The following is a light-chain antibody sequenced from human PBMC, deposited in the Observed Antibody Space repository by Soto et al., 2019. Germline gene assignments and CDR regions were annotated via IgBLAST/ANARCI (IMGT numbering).Light chain of an antibody. V-gene: IGKV4-1*01. CDR1: QSLLYSSNNKNY. CDR2: WAS. CDR3: QQYYTPPIT. J-gene: IGKJ4*01. Sequence: DIVMTQSPDSLAVSLGERATINCRSSQSLLYSSNNKNYLAWYQQMPGQPPKLLIYWASTRESGVTDRFSGSGSGTDFTLTISSLQAEDVATYYCQQYYTPPITFGGGTKVGIK.